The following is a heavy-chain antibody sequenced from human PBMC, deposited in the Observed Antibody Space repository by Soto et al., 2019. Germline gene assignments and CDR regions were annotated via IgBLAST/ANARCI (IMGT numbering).Heavy chain of an antibody. V-gene: IGHV3-30*03. CDR2: ISYDGSNK. J-gene: IGHJ6*02. Sequence: QVQLVESGGGVVQPGRSLRLSCAASGFTFSSYGMHWVRQAPGKGLEWVAVISYDGSNKYYADSVKGRFTISRDNSKNTLCLEMISLGADDTAVYYGATGVVLLCFGEHLLGGMHVWGQGTTVTVSS. D-gene: IGHD3-10*01. CDR3: ATGVVLLCFGEHLLGGMHV. CDR1: GFTFSSYG.